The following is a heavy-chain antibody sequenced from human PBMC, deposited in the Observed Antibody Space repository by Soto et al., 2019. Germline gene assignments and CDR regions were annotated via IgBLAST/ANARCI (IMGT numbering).Heavy chain of an antibody. V-gene: IGHV1-3*01. J-gene: IGHJ2*01. CDR1: GYTFTNYA. Sequence: ASVKVSCKASGYTFTNYAMHWVRQAPGQRLEWMGWINAGNGNTKYSQKFQGRVTITRDTSASTAYMEPSSLRSEDTAVYYCARGGSLYWYFELWGRGTLVTVSS. CDR2: INAGNGNT. CDR3: ARGGSLYWYFEL. D-gene: IGHD1-26*01.